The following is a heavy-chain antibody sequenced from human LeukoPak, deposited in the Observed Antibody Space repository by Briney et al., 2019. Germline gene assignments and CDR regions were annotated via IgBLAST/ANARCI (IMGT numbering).Heavy chain of an antibody. D-gene: IGHD3-10*01. V-gene: IGHV4-39*07. Sequence: SETLSLTCIVSGGSIGSSSYYWGWIRQPPGRGLEWIGSVYYKGNTYYTPSLKSRVTMSVDTSKNQFSLKLTSVTAADTAIYYCARRYYGSESYYPYYFDFWGQGTLATVSS. CDR2: VYYKGNT. CDR1: GGSIGSSSYY. CDR3: ARRYYGSESYYPYYFDF. J-gene: IGHJ4*02.